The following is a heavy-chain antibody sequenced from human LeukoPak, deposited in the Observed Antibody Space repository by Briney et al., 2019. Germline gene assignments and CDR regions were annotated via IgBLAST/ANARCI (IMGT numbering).Heavy chain of an antibody. J-gene: IGHJ4*02. V-gene: IGHV1-69*04. CDR2: IIPISGIA. Sequence: ASVKVSCKASGGTFSSYAISWVRQAPGQGLEWMGRIIPISGIANYAQKFQGRVTITADKSTSTAYMELSSLRSEDTAVYYCARGSVYFDYWGQGTLVTVSS. D-gene: IGHD1-14*01. CDR1: GGTFSSYA. CDR3: ARGSVYFDY.